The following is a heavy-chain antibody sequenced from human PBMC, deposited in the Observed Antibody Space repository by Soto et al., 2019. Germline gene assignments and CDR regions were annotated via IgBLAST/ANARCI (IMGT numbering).Heavy chain of an antibody. CDR3: AHSSSGVWSGYYTAYYYYYMDV. CDR1: GFSLSTSGVG. V-gene: IGHV2-5*02. Sequence: SGPTLVKPTQTLTLTCTFSGFSLSTSGVGVGWIRQPPGKALEWLALIYWDDDKRYSPSLKSRLTITKDTSKNQVVLTMTNMDPVDTATYYCAHSSSGVWSGYYTAYYYYYMDVWGKGTTVTVSS. J-gene: IGHJ6*03. CDR2: IYWDDDK. D-gene: IGHD3-3*01.